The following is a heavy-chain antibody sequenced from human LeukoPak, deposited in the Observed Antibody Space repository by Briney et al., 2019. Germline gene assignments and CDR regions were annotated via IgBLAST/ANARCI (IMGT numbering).Heavy chain of an antibody. J-gene: IGHJ5*02. V-gene: IGHV1-2*02. Sequence: ASVKVSCKASGYTFTDYYMHWVRQAPGQGLEWMGWINPNSGGTNYAQNFQGRVTMTRDTSISTAYMELSRLRSEDTAAYYCARSRRLRGYSSSWSNWFDPWGQGTLVTVSS. CDR2: INPNSGGT. CDR1: GYTFTDYY. D-gene: IGHD6-13*01. CDR3: ARSRRLRGYSSSWSNWFDP.